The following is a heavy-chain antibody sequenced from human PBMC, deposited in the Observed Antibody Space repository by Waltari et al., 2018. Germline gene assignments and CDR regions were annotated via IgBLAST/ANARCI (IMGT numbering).Heavy chain of an antibody. J-gene: IGHJ3*02. D-gene: IGHD1-26*01. CDR3: ARDQGIVPPGDAFDI. CDR2: INPSGGST. CDR1: FTSYY. V-gene: IGHV1-46*01. Sequence: FTSYYMHWVRQAPGQGLEWMGIINPSGGSTSYAQKFQGRVTMTRDTSTSTVYMELSSLRSEDTAVYYCARDQGIVPPGDAFDIWGQGTMVTVSS.